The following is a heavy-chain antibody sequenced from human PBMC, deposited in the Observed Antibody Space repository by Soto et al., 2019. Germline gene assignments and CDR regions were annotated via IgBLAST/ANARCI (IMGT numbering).Heavy chain of an antibody. V-gene: IGHV1-69*02. CDR1: GGTFSSYT. CDR2: IIPILGIA. J-gene: IGHJ6*03. D-gene: IGHD6-6*01. Sequence: ASVKVSCKASGGTFSSYTISWVRQAPGQGLEWMGRIIPILGIANYAQKFQGRVTITADKSTSTAYMELSSLRSEDTAVYYCARGRSSSTRSYYYYYMDVWGKGTTVTVSS. CDR3: ARGRSSSTRSYYYYYMDV.